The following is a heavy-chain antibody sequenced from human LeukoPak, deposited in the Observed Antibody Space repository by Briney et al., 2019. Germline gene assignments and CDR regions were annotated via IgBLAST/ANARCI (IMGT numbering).Heavy chain of an antibody. CDR1: GGTFSSYA. J-gene: IGHJ5*02. CDR2: IIPIFGTA. D-gene: IGHD3-9*01. CDR3: AREVSPQKLRYSGGGRLDP. Sequence: GSSVKVSCKASGGTFSSYAISWVRQAPGQGLEWMGGIIPIFGTANYAQKFQGRVTITADESTSTAYMELSSLRSEDTAVYYCAREVSPQKLRYSGGGRLDPWGQGTLVTVSS. V-gene: IGHV1-69*13.